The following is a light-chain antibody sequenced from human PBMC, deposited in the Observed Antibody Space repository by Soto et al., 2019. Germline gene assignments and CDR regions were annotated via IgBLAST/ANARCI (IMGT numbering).Light chain of an antibody. CDR1: QSVSSSY. Sequence: EIVLTQSPGTLSLSPGERATLSCRASQSVSSSYLAWYQQKPGQAPRLPIYGASSRATGIPDRFSGSGSGTDLSVTISRLEPEDFAVYYCEEYGSSPGTFGPGTKVDIK. CDR2: GAS. J-gene: IGKJ3*01. CDR3: EEYGSSPGT. V-gene: IGKV3-20*01.